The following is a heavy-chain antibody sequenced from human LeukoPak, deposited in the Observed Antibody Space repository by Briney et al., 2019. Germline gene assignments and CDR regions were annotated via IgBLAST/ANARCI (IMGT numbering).Heavy chain of an antibody. J-gene: IGHJ3*02. CDR1: GFTFSSYA. V-gene: IGHV3-30*04. CDR3: ARDSAYSGYDHAFDI. Sequence: GRSLRLSCAASGFTFSSYAMHWVRQAPGKGLEWVAVISYDGSNKYYADPVKGRFTISRDNSKNTLYLQMNSLRAEDTAVYYCARDSAYSGYDHAFDIWGQGTMVTVSS. D-gene: IGHD5-12*01. CDR2: ISYDGSNK.